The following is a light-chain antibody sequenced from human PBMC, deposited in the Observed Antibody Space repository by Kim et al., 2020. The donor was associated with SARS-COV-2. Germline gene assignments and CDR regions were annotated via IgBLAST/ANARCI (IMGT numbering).Light chain of an antibody. V-gene: IGLV2-14*03. CDR2: DVS. J-gene: IGLJ1*01. CDR3: SSYTSSSTPYV. Sequence: QSLTVSCTGTSSDVGGYNYVSWYQQHPGKAPKLMIYDVSNRPSGVSNHFSGSKSGNTASLTISGLQAEDEADYYCSSYTSSSTPYVFGTGTKVTVL. CDR1: SSDVGGYNY.